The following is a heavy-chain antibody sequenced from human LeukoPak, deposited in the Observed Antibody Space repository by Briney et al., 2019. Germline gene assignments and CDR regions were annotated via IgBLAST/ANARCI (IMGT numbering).Heavy chain of an antibody. J-gene: IGHJ6*02. CDR1: GFTFSSYA. D-gene: IGHD2-15*01. CDR2: ITSNEDST. CDR3: AGSYRPDYYYYHGMDV. Sequence: GGSLRLSCSVFGFTFSSYAMHWVRQAPGKGLEHVSAITSNEDSTYYADSVKGRFIISRDNSKNTLYLQMSSLRAEDTAVYYCAGSYRPDYYYYHGMDVWGQGTTVTVSS. V-gene: IGHV3-64D*06.